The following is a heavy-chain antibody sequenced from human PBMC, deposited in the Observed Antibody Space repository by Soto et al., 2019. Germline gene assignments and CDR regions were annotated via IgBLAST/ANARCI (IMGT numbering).Heavy chain of an antibody. J-gene: IGHJ4*02. CDR1: GFTFRSYA. Sequence: QVQLVESGGGVVQPGRSLRLSCAASGFTFRSYAMHWVRQAPGKGLEWVAVITYDGANGYYADSVRGRFAISRDNSNSTLFLQMNSLRPEDTAVYYCARAFSGSYPNFDYWGQGTLVTVSS. CDR3: ARAFSGSYPNFDY. V-gene: IGHV3-30*09. D-gene: IGHD1-26*01. CDR2: ITYDGANG.